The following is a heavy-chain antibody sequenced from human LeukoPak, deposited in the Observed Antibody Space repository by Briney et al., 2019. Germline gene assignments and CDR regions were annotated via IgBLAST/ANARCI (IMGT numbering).Heavy chain of an antibody. D-gene: IGHD3-22*01. CDR1: GGTFSSYA. CDR2: IIPIFGTA. CDR3: ARGGGYYDSSGSKPFDY. J-gene: IGHJ4*02. Sequence: SVKVSCKASGGTFSSYAISWVRQAPGQGLEWMGGIIPIFGTANYAQKFQGRVSITADKSTSTAYMELSSLRSEDTAVYYCARGGGYYDSSGSKPFDYWGQGTLVTVSS. V-gene: IGHV1-69*06.